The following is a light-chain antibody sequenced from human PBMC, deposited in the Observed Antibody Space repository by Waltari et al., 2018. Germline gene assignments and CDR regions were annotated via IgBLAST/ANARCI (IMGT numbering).Light chain of an antibody. J-gene: IGKJ3*01. CDR3: QQSYSPPPIT. CDR1: QSIGNF. CDR2: SAS. Sequence: DIQMTQSPSSLSASVGDRVTITCRASQSIGNFLNWYQHKQGTAPKLLRYSASNLEIGVPSSVSGGGSWTDFTLTITGLQPEDFASYYCQQSYSPPPITFGPGTKVNVK. V-gene: IGKV1-39*01.